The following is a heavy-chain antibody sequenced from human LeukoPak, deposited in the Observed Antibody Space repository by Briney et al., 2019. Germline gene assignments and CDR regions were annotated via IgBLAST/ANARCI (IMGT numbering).Heavy chain of an antibody. CDR3: AKDKRRYCSSTSCSALGY. Sequence: GRSLRLSCAASGFTFDDYAMHWVRQAPGKGLEWVSGISWNSGSIGYADSVKGRFTISRDNAKNSLYLQMNSLRAEDTALYYCAKDKRRYCSSTSCSALGYWGQGTLVTVSS. CDR1: GFTFDDYA. D-gene: IGHD2-2*01. V-gene: IGHV3-9*01. CDR2: ISWNSGSI. J-gene: IGHJ4*02.